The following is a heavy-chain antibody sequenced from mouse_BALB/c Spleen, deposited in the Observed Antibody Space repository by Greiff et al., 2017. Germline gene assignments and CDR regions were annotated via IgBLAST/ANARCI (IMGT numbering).Heavy chain of an antibody. CDR1: GYSITSDYA. D-gene: IGHD2-4*01. Sequence: VQLKESGPGLVKPSQSLSLTCTVTGYSITSDYAWNWIRQFPGNKLEWMGYISYSGSTSYNPSLKSRISITRDTSKNQFFLQLNSVTTEDTATYYCARNDYDGGRYFDYWGQGTTLTVSS. CDR3: ARNDYDGGRYFDY. CDR2: ISYSGST. V-gene: IGHV3-2*02. J-gene: IGHJ2*01.